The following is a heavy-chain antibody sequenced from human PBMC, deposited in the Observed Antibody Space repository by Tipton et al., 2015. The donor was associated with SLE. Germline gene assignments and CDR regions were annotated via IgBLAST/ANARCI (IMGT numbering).Heavy chain of an antibody. Sequence: TLSLTCTVSGDSINSYYWSWIRQPPGEGLEWIGRIYTSGSTNFNPSLKSRVTISIDTSKNRFSLKLSSVTAADTAVYYCARGIGSSWGHYWGQGTLVTVSS. J-gene: IGHJ4*02. D-gene: IGHD6-13*01. CDR1: GDSINSYY. V-gene: IGHV4-4*08. CDR2: IYTSGST. CDR3: ARGIGSSWGHY.